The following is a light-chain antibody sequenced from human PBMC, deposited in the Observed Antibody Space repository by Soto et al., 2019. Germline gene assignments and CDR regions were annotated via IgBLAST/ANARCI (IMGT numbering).Light chain of an antibody. J-gene: IGKJ4*01. Sequence: EIVMTQSPATLSVSPGERATLSCRASQSVSSNLAWYQQKPGQAPRLLIYGAATRATGIPARFSGSGSGTEFTLTSSSLQSEDCALSYCQQYNNWPLTFGGGTKVEIK. V-gene: IGKV3-15*01. CDR3: QQYNNWPLT. CDR2: GAA. CDR1: QSVSSN.